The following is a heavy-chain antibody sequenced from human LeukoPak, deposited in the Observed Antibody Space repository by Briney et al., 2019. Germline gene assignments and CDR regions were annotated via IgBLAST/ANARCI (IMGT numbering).Heavy chain of an antibody. V-gene: IGHV1-18*01. CDR2: ISAYNGDT. Sequence: GASVKVSCKASGYTFTTYGITWVRQAPGQGLEWMGWISAYNGDTNYAQKLQGRVTMTSDTSTSTAYMELRSLRSDDTAVYYCARDAGYYYMDVWGKGTTVTVSS. D-gene: IGHD6-13*01. CDR1: GYTFTTYG. CDR3: ARDAGYYYMDV. J-gene: IGHJ6*03.